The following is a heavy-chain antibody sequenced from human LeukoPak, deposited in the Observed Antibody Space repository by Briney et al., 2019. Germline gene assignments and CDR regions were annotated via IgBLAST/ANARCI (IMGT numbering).Heavy chain of an antibody. CDR2: IYTSGST. V-gene: IGHV4-61*02. CDR1: GGSISSGSYY. CDR3: ARVSSSHVDY. J-gene: IGHJ4*02. D-gene: IGHD6-13*01. Sequence: SQTLSLTCTGSGGSISSGSYYWRWLRQPAGTGLEWIGRIYTSGSTNYNPSLKSRVTISVDTSKNQFSLKLSSVTAADTAVYYCARVSSSHVDYWGQGTLVTVSS.